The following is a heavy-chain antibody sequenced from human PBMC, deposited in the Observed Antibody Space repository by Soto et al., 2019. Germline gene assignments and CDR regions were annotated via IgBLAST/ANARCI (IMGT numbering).Heavy chain of an antibody. J-gene: IGHJ4*02. CDR3: AKDPERIATRSIAY. V-gene: IGHV3-23*01. Sequence: DVQLLESGGGLVQPGGSLRLSCAASGFTFSSYAISWVRQAPGKGLEWVSGISGSGVSTYYAESVKGRFTISRDNSKSTLDLQMNSRRAEDTAVYYCAKDPERIATRSIAYWGQGTLVTVSS. CDR1: GFTFSSYA. D-gene: IGHD6-6*01. CDR2: ISGSGVST.